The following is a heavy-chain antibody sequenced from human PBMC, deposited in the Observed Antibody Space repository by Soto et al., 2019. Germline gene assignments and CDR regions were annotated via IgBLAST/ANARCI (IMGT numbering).Heavy chain of an antibody. J-gene: IGHJ4*02. D-gene: IGHD3-9*01. CDR3: RVTGVLKIDY. V-gene: IGHV1-2*02. Sequence: QVQLVQSGAEVKKPGASVKVSCKASGYTFSGYYVHWVRQAPGQGLESMGWFNPNNGGTDSVQKFQGRVTMTGDTSISTAYMELNRLTSDDTAIYFCRVTGVLKIDYWGQGTLVTVSS. CDR1: GYTFSGYY. CDR2: FNPNNGGT.